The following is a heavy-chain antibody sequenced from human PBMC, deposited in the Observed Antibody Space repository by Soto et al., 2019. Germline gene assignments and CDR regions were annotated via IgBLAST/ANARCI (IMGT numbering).Heavy chain of an antibody. D-gene: IGHD3-9*01. CDR2: ISYDGSNK. V-gene: IGHV3-30*18. CDR1: GFTFSSYG. J-gene: IGHJ4*02. Sequence: QVQLVESGGGVVQPGRSLRLSCAASGFTFSSYGMHWVRQAPGKGLEWVAGISYDGSNKYYADSVKGRFTISRDNSKNTRYRQRNSMRAEDTGVYYCAEEEIAQFEGYYFDYWGQGTLVTVSS. CDR3: AEEEIAQFEGYYFDY.